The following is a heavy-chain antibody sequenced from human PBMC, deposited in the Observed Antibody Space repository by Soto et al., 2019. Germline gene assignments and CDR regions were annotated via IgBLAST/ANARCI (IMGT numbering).Heavy chain of an antibody. Sequence: QVQLVESVGGVVQPGRSLTLSCAASGFTFSRFSLHWVRQSPGKGLAWVAVISYDGSDTHYAESVKGRFNISRDDSKNTLNLQMNNLRCEDSAVYYCARDHGMFLSYYYYGMDVWGQGTTVTVSS. CDR2: ISYDGSDT. CDR1: GFTFSRFS. V-gene: IGHV3-30-3*01. J-gene: IGHJ6*02. D-gene: IGHD3-10*02. CDR3: ARDHGMFLSYYYYGMDV.